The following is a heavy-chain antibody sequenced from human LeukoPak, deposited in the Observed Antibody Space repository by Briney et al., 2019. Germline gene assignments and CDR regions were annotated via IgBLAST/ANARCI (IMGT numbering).Heavy chain of an antibody. CDR2: ISGSGGRT. J-gene: IGHJ4*02. V-gene: IGHV3-23*01. CDR1: GFTFSSYG. Sequence: PGGSLRLSCAASGFTFSSYGMHWVRQAPGKGLEWVSAISGSGGRTYQPDSVKGRFTISRDNAKNSLYLQVASLRGDDTATYYCAREGNDYYYDQWGQGTLVTVSP. D-gene: IGHD3-16*01. CDR3: AREGNDYYYDQ.